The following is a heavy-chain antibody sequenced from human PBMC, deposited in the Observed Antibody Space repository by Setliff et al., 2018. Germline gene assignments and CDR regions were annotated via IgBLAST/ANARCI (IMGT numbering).Heavy chain of an antibody. CDR1: GGSIRSGSFY. J-gene: IGHJ6*02. Sequence: KPSETLSLTCTVSGGSIRSGSFYWSWIRQSAEKGLEWIGRVHASGSPNYNPSLKSRVTVSLDTSKNQFSLKLTSMTAADTAVYYCARDQWVRSPPLYFSYSMDVWGQGTTVTVSS. D-gene: IGHD5-12*01. V-gene: IGHV4-61*02. CDR2: VHASGSP. CDR3: ARDQWVRSPPLYFSYSMDV.